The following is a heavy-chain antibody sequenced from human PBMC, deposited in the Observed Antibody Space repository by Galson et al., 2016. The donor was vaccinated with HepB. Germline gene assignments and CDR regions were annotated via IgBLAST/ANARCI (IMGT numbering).Heavy chain of an antibody. Sequence: RIYSSGTTNYNPSLKSRVSMSIDTSKNQFSLRLRSLTAADTAVYYCARERAHSSGSYLGLSLEASEYWGQGTLVTVSS. CDR2: IYSSGTT. D-gene: IGHD3-22*01. CDR3: ARERAHSSGSYLGLSLEASEY. J-gene: IGHJ4*02. V-gene: IGHV4-4*07.